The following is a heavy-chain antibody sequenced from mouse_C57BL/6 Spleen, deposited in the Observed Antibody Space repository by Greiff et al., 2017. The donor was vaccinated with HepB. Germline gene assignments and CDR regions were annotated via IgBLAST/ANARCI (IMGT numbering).Heavy chain of an antibody. Sequence: EVKLMESGGGLVKPGGSLKLSCAASGFTFSDYGMHWVRQAPEKGLEWVAYISSGSSTIYYADTVKGRFTISRDNAKNTLFLQMTSLRSEDTAMYYWARLRGYYGYFDYWGQGTTLTVSS. D-gene: IGHD1-1*01. CDR2: ISSGSSTI. J-gene: IGHJ2*01. CDR1: GFTFSDYG. V-gene: IGHV5-17*01. CDR3: ARLRGYYGYFDY.